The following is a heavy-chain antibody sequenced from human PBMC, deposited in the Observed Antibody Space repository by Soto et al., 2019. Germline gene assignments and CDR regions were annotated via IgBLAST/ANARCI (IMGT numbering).Heavy chain of an antibody. J-gene: IGHJ4*02. CDR1: GFTFSSYG. D-gene: IGHD4-17*01. CDR3: AKDPLRWHIRYYFDY. Sequence: PGGSLRLSCAASGFTFSSYGMHWVRQAPGKGLEWVAVISYDGSNKYYADSVKGRFTISRDNSKNTLYLQMNSLRAEDTAVYYRAKDPLRWHIRYYFDYWGQGTLVTVSS. CDR2: ISYDGSNK. V-gene: IGHV3-30*18.